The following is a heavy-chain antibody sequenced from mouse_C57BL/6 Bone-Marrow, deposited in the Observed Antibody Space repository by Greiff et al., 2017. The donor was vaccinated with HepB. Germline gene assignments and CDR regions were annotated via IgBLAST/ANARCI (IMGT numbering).Heavy chain of an antibody. D-gene: IGHD1-1*02. V-gene: IGHV5-4*01. J-gene: IGHJ3*01. Sequence: EVKLVESGGGLVKPGGSLKLSCAASGFTFSSYAMSWVRQTPEKRLEWVATISDGGSYTYYPENVKGRFTISRDNAKNNLYLQMSHLKSEDTAMYYCAREGDMGLFAYWGQGTLVTVSA. CDR1: GFTFSSYA. CDR3: AREGDMGLFAY. CDR2: ISDGGSYT.